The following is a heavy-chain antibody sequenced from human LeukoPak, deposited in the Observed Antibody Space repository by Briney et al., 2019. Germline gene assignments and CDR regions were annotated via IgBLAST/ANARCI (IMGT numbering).Heavy chain of an antibody. Sequence: GGSLRLSCAASGFTFSSYEMNWVRQAPGKGLEWVSYISRSGRTIYYAGSVKGRFTICRDNAKNSLYLQMNSLRAEDTAVYYCASGYDLPYWGQGSLVTVSS. CDR3: ASGYDLPY. CDR2: ISRSGRTI. J-gene: IGHJ4*02. V-gene: IGHV3-48*03. CDR1: GFTFSSYE. D-gene: IGHD5-12*01.